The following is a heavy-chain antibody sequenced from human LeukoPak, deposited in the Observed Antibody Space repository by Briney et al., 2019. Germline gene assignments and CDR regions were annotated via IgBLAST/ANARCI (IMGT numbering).Heavy chain of an antibody. J-gene: IGHJ6*03. Sequence: SVKVSCKASGGTFSSYAISWVRQAPEQGLEWMGGIIPIFGTANYAQKFQGRVTITTDESTGTAYMELSSLRSEDTAVYYCARAELRTGFYYYYYMDVWGKGTTVTVSS. D-gene: IGHD1-26*01. V-gene: IGHV1-69*05. CDR2: IIPIFGTA. CDR1: GGTFSSYA. CDR3: ARAELRTGFYYYYYMDV.